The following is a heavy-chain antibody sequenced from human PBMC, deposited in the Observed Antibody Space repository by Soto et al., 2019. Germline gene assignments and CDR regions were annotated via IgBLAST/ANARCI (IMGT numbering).Heavy chain of an antibody. CDR3: ARVDERQNSAAGPLDYYYYGMDV. V-gene: IGHV1-2*02. CDR1: GYTFTGYY. D-gene: IGHD6-13*01. Sequence: ASVKVSCKASGYTFTGYYMHWVRQAPGQGLEWMGWINPDSGGTNYAQKFQGRVTMTRDTSISTAYMELSRLRSDDTAVYYCARVDERQNSAAGPLDYYYYGMDVWGQGTTVTVSS. J-gene: IGHJ6*02. CDR2: INPDSGGT.